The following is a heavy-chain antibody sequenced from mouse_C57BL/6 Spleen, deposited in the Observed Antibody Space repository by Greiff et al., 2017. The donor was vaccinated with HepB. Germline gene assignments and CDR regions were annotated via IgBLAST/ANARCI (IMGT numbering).Heavy chain of an antibody. J-gene: IGHJ4*01. CDR3: ARWIYYYGSVYAMDY. V-gene: IGHV1-55*01. CDR1: GYTFTSYW. D-gene: IGHD1-1*01. CDR2: IYPGSGST. Sequence: QVHVKQPGAELVKPGASVKMSCKASGYTFTSYWITWVKQRPGQGLEWIGDIYPGSGSTNYNEKFKSKATLTVDTSSSTAYMQLSSLTSEDSAVYYCARWIYYYGSVYAMDYWGQGTSVTVSS.